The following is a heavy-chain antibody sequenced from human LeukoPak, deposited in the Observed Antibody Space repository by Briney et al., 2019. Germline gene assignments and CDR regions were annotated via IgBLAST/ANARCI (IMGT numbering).Heavy chain of an antibody. CDR3: ARGLNYCSSTSCYTSPGY. Sequence: ASVKVSCKASGYTFTSYGISWVRQAPGQGLEWMGWISAYKGNTNYAQKLQGRVTMTTDTSTSAAYMELRSLRSDDTAVYYCARGLNYCSSTSCYTSPGYWGQGTLVTVSS. CDR2: ISAYKGNT. CDR1: GYTFTSYG. V-gene: IGHV1-18*01. D-gene: IGHD2-2*02. J-gene: IGHJ4*02.